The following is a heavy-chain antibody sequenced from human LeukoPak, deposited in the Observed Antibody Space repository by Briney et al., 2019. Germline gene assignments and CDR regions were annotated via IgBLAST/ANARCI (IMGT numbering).Heavy chain of an antibody. CDR1: GFTVSSNY. Sequence: GGSLRLSCAASGFTVSSNYMSWVRQAPGKGLEWVSVIYSGGSTYYADSVKGRFTISRDNSKNTLYLQMNSLRAEDTAVYYCARVPYGIYGMDVWGQGTTVTVSS. CDR3: ARVPYGIYGMDV. D-gene: IGHD3-10*01. CDR2: IYSGGST. V-gene: IGHV3-66*01. J-gene: IGHJ6*02.